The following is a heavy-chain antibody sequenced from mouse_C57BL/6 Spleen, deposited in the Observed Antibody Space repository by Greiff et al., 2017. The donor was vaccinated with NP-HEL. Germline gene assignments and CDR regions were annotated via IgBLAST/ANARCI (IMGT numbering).Heavy chain of an antibody. CDR3: VRDLDYYGSNWYFDV. D-gene: IGHD1-1*01. CDR1: GFTFNTYA. Sequence: EVQLVESGGGLVQPKGSLKLSCAASGFTFNTYAMHWVRQAPGKGLEWVARIRSKSSNYATYYADSVKDRFTISRDDSQSMLYLQMNNLKTEDTAMYYCVRDLDYYGSNWYFDVWGTGTTVTVSS. CDR2: IRSKSSNYAT. V-gene: IGHV10-3*01. J-gene: IGHJ1*03.